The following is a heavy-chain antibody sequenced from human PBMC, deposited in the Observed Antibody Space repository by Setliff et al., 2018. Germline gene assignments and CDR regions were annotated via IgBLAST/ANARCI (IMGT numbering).Heavy chain of an antibody. Sequence: GGSLRLSCAASGFTFSSYGMHWVRQAPGKGLEWVAVISYDGSNKYYADSVKGRFTISRDNSKNTPYLQMNSLRAEDTAVYYCAKDRQQLYFDYWGQGTLVTVSS. CDR2: ISYDGSNK. V-gene: IGHV3-30*18. CDR1: GFTFSSYG. D-gene: IGHD6-13*01. CDR3: AKDRQQLYFDY. J-gene: IGHJ4*02.